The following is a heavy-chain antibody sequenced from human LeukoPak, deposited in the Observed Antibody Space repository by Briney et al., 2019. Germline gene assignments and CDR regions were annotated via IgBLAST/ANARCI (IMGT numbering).Heavy chain of an antibody. CDR2: ISSSSSSI. J-gene: IGHJ6*04. CDR1: GFIFGSYS. V-gene: IGHV3-48*04. Sequence: GGSLRLSCAASGFIFGSYSMNWVRQAPGKGLEWVSYISSSSSSIYYADSVKGRFTISRDNAKNSLYLQMNSLRAEDTAVYYCAELGITMIGGVWGKGTTVTISS. CDR3: AELGITMIGGV. D-gene: IGHD3-10*02.